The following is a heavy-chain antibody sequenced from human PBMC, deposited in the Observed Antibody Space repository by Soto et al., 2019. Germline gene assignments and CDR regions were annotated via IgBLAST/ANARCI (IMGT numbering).Heavy chain of an antibody. J-gene: IGHJ2*01. CDR1: GFTFSSYS. CDR3: VRSDYGDYEGDWYFDL. CDR2: ISSSSSYI. V-gene: IGHV3-21*01. D-gene: IGHD4-17*01. Sequence: GGSLRLSCAASGFTFSSYSMNWVRQAPGKGLEWVSSISSSSSYIYYADSVKGRFTISRDNAKNSLYLQMNSLRAEDTAVYYCVRSDYGDYEGDWYFDLWGRGTLVTVSS.